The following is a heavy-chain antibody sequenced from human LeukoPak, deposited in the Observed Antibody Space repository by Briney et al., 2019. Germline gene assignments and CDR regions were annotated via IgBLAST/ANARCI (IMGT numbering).Heavy chain of an antibody. CDR3: ARPYYDFWSGPNNWFDP. CDR1: GYTFTGYY. CDR2: INPNSGGT. J-gene: IGHJ5*02. D-gene: IGHD3-3*01. V-gene: IGHV1-2*02. Sequence: ASVKVSCKASGYTFTGYYMHWVRQAPGQGLEWMGWINPNSGGTNYAQKFQGRVTMTRDTSISTAYMELSRLRSDDTAVYYCARPYYDFWSGPNNWFDPWGQGTLVTVS.